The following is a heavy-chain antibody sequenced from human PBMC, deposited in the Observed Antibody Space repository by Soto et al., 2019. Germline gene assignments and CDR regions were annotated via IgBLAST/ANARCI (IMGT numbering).Heavy chain of an antibody. V-gene: IGHV3-23*01. Sequence: GGSLRLSCAASGFTFSSYAMSWVRQAPGKGLEWVSAISGSGGSTYYADSVKGRFTISRDNSKNTLYLQMNSLRAEDTAVYYFAKERNYYDSSGYVDYWGQGTLVTVSS. CDR1: GFTFSSYA. CDR3: AKERNYYDSSGYVDY. J-gene: IGHJ4*02. CDR2: ISGSGGST. D-gene: IGHD3-22*01.